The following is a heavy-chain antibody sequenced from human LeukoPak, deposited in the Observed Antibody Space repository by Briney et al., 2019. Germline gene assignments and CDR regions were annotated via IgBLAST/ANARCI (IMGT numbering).Heavy chain of an antibody. V-gene: IGHV4-59*01. D-gene: IGHD4-17*01. Sequence: SETLSLTCAVYGGSFSGYYWSWLRQPPGKGLEWIGYIYYSGSTNYNPSLKSRVTISLDTSKNQFSLKLSSVTAADTAVYYCARDPIPYGDYSSWGQGTLVTVSS. CDR3: ARDPIPYGDYSS. CDR1: GGSFSGYY. CDR2: IYYSGST. J-gene: IGHJ5*02.